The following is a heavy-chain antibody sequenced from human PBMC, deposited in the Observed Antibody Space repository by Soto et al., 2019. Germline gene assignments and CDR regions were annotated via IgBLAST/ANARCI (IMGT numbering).Heavy chain of an antibody. J-gene: IGHJ4*02. CDR2: INAGNGNT. Sequence: ASVKVSCKASGYTFSSYAMLWVRQAPGQRLEWMGWINAGNGNTRYSQKFQGRVTITRDTSASTAYIELSSLRSEDTAVYYCAAAVVALRWGQGTLVTVSS. V-gene: IGHV1-3*01. CDR3: AAAVVALR. D-gene: IGHD2-15*01. CDR1: GYTFSSYA.